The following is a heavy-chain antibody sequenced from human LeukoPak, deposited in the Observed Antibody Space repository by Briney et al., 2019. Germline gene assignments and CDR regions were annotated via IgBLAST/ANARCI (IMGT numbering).Heavy chain of an antibody. D-gene: IGHD3-16*01. Sequence: SVKVSCKASGGTFSSYAISWVRQAPGQGLEWMGGIIPIFGTANYAQKFQGRVTITADESTSTAYMELSSLRSEDTAVYYCAQLRFHYYGMDVWGQGTTVTVSS. V-gene: IGHV1-69*13. J-gene: IGHJ6*02. CDR1: GGTFSSYA. CDR3: AQLRFHYYGMDV. CDR2: IIPIFGTA.